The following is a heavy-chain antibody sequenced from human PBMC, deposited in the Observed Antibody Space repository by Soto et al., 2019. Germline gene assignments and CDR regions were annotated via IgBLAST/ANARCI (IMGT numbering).Heavy chain of an antibody. D-gene: IGHD3-22*01. Sequence: PSETLSLTCAVYGGSFSGYYWSWIRQPPGKGLEWIGEINHSGSTNYNPSLKSRVTISVDTSKNQFSLKLSSVTAADTAVYYCARDYYDSSGYYYYYGMDVWGRGTTVTVSS. V-gene: IGHV4-34*01. CDR3: ARDYYDSSGYYYYYGMDV. CDR2: INHSGST. CDR1: GGSFSGYY. J-gene: IGHJ6*02.